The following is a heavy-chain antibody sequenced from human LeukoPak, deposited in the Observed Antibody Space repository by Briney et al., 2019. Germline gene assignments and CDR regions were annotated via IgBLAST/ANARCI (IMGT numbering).Heavy chain of an antibody. J-gene: IGHJ3*02. V-gene: IGHV3-7*01. Sequence: PGGSLRLSCAASGFTFSSYWMSWVRQAPGKGLEWVANIKQDGSEKYYVDSVKGRFTISRDNAKNSLYLQMNSLRAEDTAVYYCARDLLYCSSTSCPNDAFDIWGQGTLVTVSS. CDR1: GFTFSSYW. D-gene: IGHD2-2*01. CDR3: ARDLLYCSSTSCPNDAFDI. CDR2: IKQDGSEK.